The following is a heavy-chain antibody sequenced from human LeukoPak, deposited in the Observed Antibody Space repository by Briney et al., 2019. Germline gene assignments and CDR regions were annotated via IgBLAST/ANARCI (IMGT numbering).Heavy chain of an antibody. Sequence: GGSLRLSCVASGFTLRSYVMNWVRQTPGKGLEWVSSISGSGDSTFYADSVKGRFSISRDNAKNTLYLQMNSLRAEDTAVYYCARSGYSGYDSRDYYYYMDVWGKGTTVTISS. J-gene: IGHJ6*03. CDR1: GFTLRSYV. CDR2: ISGSGDST. D-gene: IGHD5-12*01. V-gene: IGHV3-23*01. CDR3: ARSGYSGYDSRDYYYYMDV.